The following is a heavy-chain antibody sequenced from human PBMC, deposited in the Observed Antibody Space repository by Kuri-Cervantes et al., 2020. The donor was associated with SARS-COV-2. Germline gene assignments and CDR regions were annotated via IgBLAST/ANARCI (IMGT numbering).Heavy chain of an antibody. D-gene: IGHD2-15*01. CDR2: ISYDGSNK. J-gene: IGHJ4*02. CDR1: RFTFSSYG. CDR3: AKERVGYCSGGSCLVVDY. V-gene: IGHV3-30*18. Sequence: GESLKISCAASRFTFSSYGMHWVRQAPGKGLEWVAVISYDGSNKYYADSVKGRFTISRDNSKNTLYLQMNSLRAEDTAVYYCAKERVGYCSGGSCLVVDYWGQGTLVTVSS.